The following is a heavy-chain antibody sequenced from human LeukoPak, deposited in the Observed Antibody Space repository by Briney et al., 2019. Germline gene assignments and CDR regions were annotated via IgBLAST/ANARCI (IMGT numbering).Heavy chain of an antibody. CDR1: GGSISSYY. D-gene: IGHD3-10*01. CDR3: ARGSYYNAFDY. J-gene: IGHJ4*02. Sequence: SETLSLTCTVSGGSISSYYWSWIRQPAGKGLEWIGRNYTSGSTNYNPSLKSRVTMSVDASKNQFSLKLSSVTAADTAVYYCARGSYYNAFDYWGQGTLVTVSS. V-gene: IGHV4-4*07. CDR2: NYTSGST.